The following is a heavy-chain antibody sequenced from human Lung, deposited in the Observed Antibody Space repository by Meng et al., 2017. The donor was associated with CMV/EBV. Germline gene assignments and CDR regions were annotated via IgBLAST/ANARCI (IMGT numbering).Heavy chain of an antibody. CDR3: ARETLGYCSSTSCYIGPPDY. D-gene: IGHD2-2*01. Sequence: VQLVQSGSELKKPGASLKGSCKASGYTFTSYAMNWVRQAPGQGLEWMGWINTNTGNPTYAQGFTGRFVFSLDTSVSTAYLQISSLKAEDTAVYYCARETLGYCSSTSCYIGPPDYWGQGTLVTVSS. V-gene: IGHV7-4-1*02. J-gene: IGHJ4*02. CDR1: GYTFTSYA. CDR2: INTNTGNP.